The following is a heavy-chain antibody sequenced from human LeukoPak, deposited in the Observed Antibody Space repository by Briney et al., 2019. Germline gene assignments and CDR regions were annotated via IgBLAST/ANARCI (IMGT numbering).Heavy chain of an antibody. CDR2: ISYDGSNK. Sequence: PGGSLRLSCAASGFTFSSYGMHWVREAPGKGLEWGAVISYDGSNKYYADSVKGRFTISRDNSKNTLYLQMNSLRAEDTAVYYCAKPVGDYYDSSGYYFDYWGQGTLVTVSS. CDR1: GFTFSSYG. J-gene: IGHJ4*02. V-gene: IGHV3-30*18. CDR3: AKPVGDYYDSSGYYFDY. D-gene: IGHD3-22*01.